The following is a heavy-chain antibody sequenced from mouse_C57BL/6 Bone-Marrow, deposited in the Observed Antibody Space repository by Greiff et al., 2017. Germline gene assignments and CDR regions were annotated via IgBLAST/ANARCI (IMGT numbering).Heavy chain of an antibody. Sequence: VKLQESGAELAKPGASVKLSCKASGYTFTSYWMHWVKQRPGQGLEWIGYINPSSGYTKYNQKFKDKATLTADKAYSTAYMQLSSLTYEDSAVYYCARGYYYGSRWWGQGTTLTVSS. D-gene: IGHD1-1*01. CDR1: GYTFTSYW. V-gene: IGHV1-7*01. CDR3: ARGYYYGSRW. CDR2: INPSSGYT. J-gene: IGHJ2*01.